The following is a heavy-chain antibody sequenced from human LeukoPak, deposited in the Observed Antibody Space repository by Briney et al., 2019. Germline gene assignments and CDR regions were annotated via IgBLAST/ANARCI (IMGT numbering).Heavy chain of an antibody. V-gene: IGHV4-39*01. D-gene: IGHD3-10*01. CDR2: IYYSGST. CDR3: ASNRGGGLWFGELLSPFDY. J-gene: IGHJ4*02. Sequence: SETLSLTCTVSSASIRSSNYYWGWIRQPPGKGLEWIGSIYYSGSTYYNPSLKSRITISVDTSKNQFSLKLSSVTAADTAVYYCASNRGGGLWFGELLSPFDYWGQGTLVTVSS. CDR1: SASIRSSNYY.